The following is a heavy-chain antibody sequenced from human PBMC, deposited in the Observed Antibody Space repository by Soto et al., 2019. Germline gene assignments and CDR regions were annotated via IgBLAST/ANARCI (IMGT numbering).Heavy chain of an antibody. CDR3: ARLEVSDTHGPPHYFDY. CDR1: GGSISSGDYY. D-gene: IGHD2-2*02. Sequence: QVQLQESGPGLVKPSQTLSLTCTVSGGSISSGDYYWSWIRQPPGKGLEWIGYIYYSGSTYYNPSLKSRVTISVDTSKNQFSLKLSSVTAADTAVYYCARLEVSDTHGPPHYFDYWGQGTLVTVSS. J-gene: IGHJ4*02. V-gene: IGHV4-30-4*01. CDR2: IYYSGST.